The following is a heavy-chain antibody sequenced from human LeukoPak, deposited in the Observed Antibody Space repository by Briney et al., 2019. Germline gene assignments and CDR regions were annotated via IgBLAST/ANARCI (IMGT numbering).Heavy chain of an antibody. CDR1: GGSFSGYY. Sequence: SETLSLTCAVYGGSFSGYYWSWIRQPPGKGLEWIGEINHSGSTNYNPSLKSRVTISVDKSKNQFSLKLTSVTAADTAVYYCATAGDYDILTGYRDAFDIWGQGTMVTVSS. J-gene: IGHJ3*02. D-gene: IGHD3-9*01. CDR3: ATAGDYDILTGYRDAFDI. CDR2: INHSGST. V-gene: IGHV4-34*01.